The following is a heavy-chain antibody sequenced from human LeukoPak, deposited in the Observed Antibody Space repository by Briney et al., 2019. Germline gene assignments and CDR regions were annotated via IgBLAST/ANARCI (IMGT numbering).Heavy chain of an antibody. CDR1: GYNFTTYW. CDR3: ASREMATMSPFDY. CDR2: IYPGDSDT. Sequence: GESLKISCKGSGYNFTTYWIGWVLQMPGKGLEWMGIIYPGDSDTRYSPSFQGQVTISADKSISTAYLQWFSLQASDTAMYYCASREMATMSPFDYWGQGTLVTVSS. J-gene: IGHJ4*02. V-gene: IGHV5-51*01. D-gene: IGHD5-24*01.